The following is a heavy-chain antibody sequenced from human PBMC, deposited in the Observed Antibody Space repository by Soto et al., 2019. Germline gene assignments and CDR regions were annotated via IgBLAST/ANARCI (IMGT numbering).Heavy chain of an antibody. J-gene: IGHJ6*02. CDR2: IDTSVNT. Sequence: PSETLSLTCTVSGGSISTYYWSWIRQPAGKGLEWIGRIDTSVNTNYNPSLKSRVTMSVDTSKKQFSLKLTSVTAADTAVYYCARYSSNWFQTEGMDVWGQGTTVTVSS. CDR3: ARYSSNWFQTEGMDV. V-gene: IGHV4-4*07. D-gene: IGHD6-13*01. CDR1: GGSISTYY.